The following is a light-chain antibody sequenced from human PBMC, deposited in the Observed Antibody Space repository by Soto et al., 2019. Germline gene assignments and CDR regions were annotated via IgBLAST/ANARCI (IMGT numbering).Light chain of an antibody. V-gene: IGKV1-5*01. J-gene: IGKJ5*01. CDR3: QQYNSYSSIT. CDR2: DAS. CDR1: QSISSW. Sequence: DIQMTHSPSTLSASVGDRVTINCRASQSISSWLAWYQQKPGKAPKLLIYDASSLESGVPSRFSGSGSGTEFTLTISSLQPDDFATYYCQQYNSYSSITFGQGTRLEIK.